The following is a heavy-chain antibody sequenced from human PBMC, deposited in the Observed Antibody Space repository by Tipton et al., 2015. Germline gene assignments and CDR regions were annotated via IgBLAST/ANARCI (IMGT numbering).Heavy chain of an antibody. J-gene: IGHJ4*02. CDR2: IYASGST. V-gene: IGHV4-4*07. D-gene: IGHD3-22*01. CDR3: ARGADYYDSSGSYYVVPFDY. CDR1: GGSINNYY. Sequence: TLSLTCTVSGGSINNYYWSWVRQPAGKGLEWIGRIYASGSTKYNPSLKSRVTMSLDTSKNQFSLKLRSVTAADTAVYYCARGADYYDSSGSYYVVPFDYWGQGTLVTVSS.